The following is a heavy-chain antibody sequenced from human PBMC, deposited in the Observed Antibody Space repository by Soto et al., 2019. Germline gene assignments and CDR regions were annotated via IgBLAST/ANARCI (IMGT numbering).Heavy chain of an antibody. D-gene: IGHD2-21*02. Sequence: SDTLSLTCTVSGGSVSSGSYYWSWIRQPPGKGLEWIGYMYNTGSTVYNPSFKSRVTISVDTSKNQFSLKLNSVTAADTAVYYCARDLWGYCGTDCYPLDVWGQGTTVTVSS. CDR1: GGSVSSGSYY. J-gene: IGHJ6*02. CDR3: ARDLWGYCGTDCYPLDV. CDR2: MYNTGST. V-gene: IGHV4-61*01.